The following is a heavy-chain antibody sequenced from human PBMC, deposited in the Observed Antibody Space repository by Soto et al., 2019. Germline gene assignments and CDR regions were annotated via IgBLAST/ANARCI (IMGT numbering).Heavy chain of an antibody. Sequence: EVQLVQSGAEVKKPGESLKISCKGSGYSFTSYWIGWVRQMPGKGLEWMGIIYPGDSTTRYSPSLQGQVTISVDKSISTAYLQWSSLKATDTAMYYCARHAYDFWSGHPNPRYYYGMDVWGQGTTVTVSS. D-gene: IGHD3-3*01. V-gene: IGHV5-51*01. CDR3: ARHAYDFWSGHPNPRYYYGMDV. CDR2: IYPGDSTT. J-gene: IGHJ6*02. CDR1: GYSFTSYW.